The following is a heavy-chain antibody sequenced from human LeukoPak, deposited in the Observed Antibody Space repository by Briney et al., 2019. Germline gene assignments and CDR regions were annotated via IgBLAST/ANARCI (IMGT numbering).Heavy chain of an antibody. V-gene: IGHV4-31*03. CDR1: GGSVNSGGYY. CDR3: ARQPPGSGYQYRYYFDY. D-gene: IGHD3-22*01. Sequence: SETLSLTCTVSGGSVNSGGYYWSWIRQYPGRGLEWIGYIYFSGSTFYNPSFESRVFISLDTSKNQFSLRLSSVTAADTPIYYCARQPPGSGYQYRYYFDYWGQGTLVTVSS. CDR2: IYFSGST. J-gene: IGHJ4*02.